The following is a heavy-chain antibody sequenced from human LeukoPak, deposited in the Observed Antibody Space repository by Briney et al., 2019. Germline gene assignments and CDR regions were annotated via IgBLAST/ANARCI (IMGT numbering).Heavy chain of an antibody. J-gene: IGHJ6*03. Sequence: SETLSLTCTVSGGSIRDFYWSWIRQSPQRGLEFIGYIQNSGSTEYNPSLKSRVTISLDTSKQQFSLRLKSVIATDTAVYYCTSLAVPFGWYGGSYYWYMDVWGNGTTVTVSS. D-gene: IGHD6-19*01. CDR1: GGSIRDFY. V-gene: IGHV4-59*01. CDR3: TSLAVPFGWYGGSYYWYMDV. CDR2: IQNSGST.